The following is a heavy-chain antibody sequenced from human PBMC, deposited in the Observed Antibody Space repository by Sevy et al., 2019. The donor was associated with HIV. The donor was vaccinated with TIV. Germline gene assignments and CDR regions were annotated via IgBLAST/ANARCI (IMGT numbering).Heavy chain of an antibody. CDR3: ARLTGDGGHDYFDY. J-gene: IGHJ4*02. D-gene: IGHD7-27*01. CDR2: IYYSGST. Sequence: SETLSLTCTVSGGSISSYYWSWIRQPPGKGLEWIGYIYYSGSTNYNPSLKSRVTISVDTSKNQFSLKLSSVTAADTAVYYCARLTGDGGHDYFDYWGQGTLVTVSS. CDR1: GGSISSYY. V-gene: IGHV4-59*01.